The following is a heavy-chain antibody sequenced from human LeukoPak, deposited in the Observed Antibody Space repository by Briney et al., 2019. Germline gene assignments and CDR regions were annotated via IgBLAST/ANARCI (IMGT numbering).Heavy chain of an antibody. CDR1: GYTFTSYY. V-gene: IGHV1-18*04. D-gene: IGHD3-9*01. CDR3: ARDTQSPRKRRYDILTGPFDY. Sequence: GASVKVSCKASGYTFTSYYMHWVRQAPGQGLEWMGWISAYNGNTNYAQKLQGRVTMTTDTSTSTAYMELRSLRSDDTAVYYCARDTQSPRKRRYDILTGPFDYWGQGTLVTVSS. J-gene: IGHJ4*02. CDR2: ISAYNGNT.